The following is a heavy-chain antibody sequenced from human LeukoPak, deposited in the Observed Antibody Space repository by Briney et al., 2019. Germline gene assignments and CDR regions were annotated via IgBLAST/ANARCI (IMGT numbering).Heavy chain of an antibody. CDR1: GCTFTGYY. CDR3: ARVAIAVAGRIDY. V-gene: IGHV1-2*02. Sequence: ASVKVSCKASGCTFTGYYMHWVRQAPGQGLEWMGWINPNSGGTNYAQKFQGRVTMTRDTSISTAYMELSRLRSDDTAVYYCARVAIAVAGRIDYWGQGTLVTVSS. J-gene: IGHJ4*02. CDR2: INPNSGGT. D-gene: IGHD6-19*01.